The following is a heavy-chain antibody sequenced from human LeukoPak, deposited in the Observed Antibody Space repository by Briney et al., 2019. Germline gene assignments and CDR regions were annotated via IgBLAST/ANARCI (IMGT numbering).Heavy chain of an antibody. D-gene: IGHD3-9*01. J-gene: IGHJ3*02. CDR2: IYSGGST. Sequence: GGSLRLSCAASGFTVSSNYMSWVRQAPGKGLEWVSVIYSGGSTYYADSVKGRFTISRDNSKNTLYLQMNSLRAEDTAVYYCARGPTSLKGFDIWGQGTMVTVSS. CDR3: ARGPTSLKGFDI. CDR1: GFTVSSNY. V-gene: IGHV3-66*01.